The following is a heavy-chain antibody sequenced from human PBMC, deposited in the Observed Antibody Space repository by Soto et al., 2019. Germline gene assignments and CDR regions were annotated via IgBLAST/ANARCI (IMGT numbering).Heavy chain of an antibody. CDR3: AKVRYSSPMGYYYRMDV. D-gene: IGHD6-19*01. J-gene: IGHJ6*02. CDR2: IIPIFGTA. CDR1: RVTFSKFI. Sequence: QVQLEQSGGEVKKPGSSVKVSCKASRVTFSKFIVTWVRQAPGLGLEWVGGIIPIFGTANYAQKFQGRVTITADESTSTSYMEVNNLRSEDTAVYYCAKVRYSSPMGYYYRMDVWGQGTTVTVSS. V-gene: IGHV1-69*01.